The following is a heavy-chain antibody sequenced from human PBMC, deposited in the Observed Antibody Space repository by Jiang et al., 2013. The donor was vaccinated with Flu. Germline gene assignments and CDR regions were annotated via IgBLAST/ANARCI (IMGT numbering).Heavy chain of an antibody. V-gene: IGHV6-1*01. Sequence: SLTCAISGDSVSSYSAAWNWIRQSPSRGLEWLGRTYYRSKWYNDYAGSVKSRITINPDTSKNQFSLQLNPVTPEDTAVYYCARGAHILTGYYNYYYFDLWGRGTLVTVSS. CDR1: GDSVSSYSAA. CDR3: ARGAHILTGYYNYYYFDL. J-gene: IGHJ2*01. D-gene: IGHD3-9*01. CDR2: TYYRSKWYN.